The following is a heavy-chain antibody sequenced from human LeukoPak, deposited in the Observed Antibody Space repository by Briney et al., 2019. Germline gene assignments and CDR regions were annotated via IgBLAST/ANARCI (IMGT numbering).Heavy chain of an antibody. D-gene: IGHD1-26*01. V-gene: IGHV3-74*01. CDR1: GFTFSDHY. Sequence: GGSLRLSCAASGFTFSDHYMDWVRQAPGKGLVWVSRINSDGSSTSYADSVKGRFTISRDNAKNTLYLQMNSLRAEDTAVYYCARAGVGATFYYWGQGTLVTVSS. J-gene: IGHJ4*02. CDR2: INSDGSST. CDR3: ARAGVGATFYY.